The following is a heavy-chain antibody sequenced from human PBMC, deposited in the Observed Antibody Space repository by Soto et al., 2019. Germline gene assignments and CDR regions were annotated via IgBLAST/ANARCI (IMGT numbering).Heavy chain of an antibody. Sequence: HPGGSLRLSCAASGFTFSSYAMHWVRQAPGKGLEWVAVISYDGSNKYYADSVKGRFTISRDNSKNTLYLQMNSLRAEDTAVYYCAGPRGPVPWGQGTLVTVSS. J-gene: IGHJ5*02. CDR1: GFTFSSYA. CDR2: ISYDGSNK. CDR3: AGPRGPVP. V-gene: IGHV3-30-3*01. D-gene: IGHD3-10*01.